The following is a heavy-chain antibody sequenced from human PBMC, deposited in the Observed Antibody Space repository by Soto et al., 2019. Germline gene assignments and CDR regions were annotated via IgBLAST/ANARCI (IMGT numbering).Heavy chain of an antibody. Sequence: EVQLLESGGGLVQPGGSLRLSCAASGFTFSSYAMSWVRQAPGKGLEWVSAISGSGGSTYYADSVKGRFTISRDNSKNTLYLPINSLRAEDTAVYYCAKDLLLWFGELWYYFDYWGQGTLVTVSS. V-gene: IGHV3-23*01. J-gene: IGHJ4*02. CDR3: AKDLLLWFGELWYYFDY. CDR2: ISGSGGST. D-gene: IGHD3-10*01. CDR1: GFTFSSYA.